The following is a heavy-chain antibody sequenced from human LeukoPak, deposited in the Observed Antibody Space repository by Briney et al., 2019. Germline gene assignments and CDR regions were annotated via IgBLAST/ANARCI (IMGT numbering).Heavy chain of an antibody. Sequence: SETLSLTCTVSGGSVSSGSYYWSWIRQPPGKGLEWIGYIYYSGSTNYNPSLKSRVTISVDTSKNQFSLKLSSVTAADTAVYYCARAGGGILCFGPQYNWFDPWGQGTLVTVSS. CDR2: IYYSGST. CDR1: GGSVSSGSYY. D-gene: IGHD3-10*01. CDR3: ARAGGGILCFGPQYNWFDP. V-gene: IGHV4-61*01. J-gene: IGHJ5*02.